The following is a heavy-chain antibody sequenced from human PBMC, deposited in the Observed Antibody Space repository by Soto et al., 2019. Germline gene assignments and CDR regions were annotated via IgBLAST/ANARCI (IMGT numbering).Heavy chain of an antibody. CDR3: TRQDDGMDV. Sequence: SETLSLTCAVSGSSLSPYYWGWVRQPPGKGLEWLGSIFHSGNVHYNPSLKSRVILSIDTSKSQFSLNLTAAIAADTAVYYCTRQDDGMDVWGQGTTVTVSS. V-gene: IGHV4-38-2*01. J-gene: IGHJ6*02. CDR2: IFHSGNV. CDR1: GSSLSPYY.